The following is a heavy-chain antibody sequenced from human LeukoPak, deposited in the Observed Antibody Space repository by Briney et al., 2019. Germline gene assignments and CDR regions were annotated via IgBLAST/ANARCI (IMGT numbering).Heavy chain of an antibody. Sequence: GGSLRLSCSASAFTFSSYWMSWVRQAPGKGLEWVANIKQDGSEKYYVDSVKGRFTISRDNAKNSLYLQMNSLRAEDTAVYYCARAYTMYYDILTGQDAFDIWGQGTMVTVSS. CDR1: AFTFSSYW. CDR2: IKQDGSEK. V-gene: IGHV3-7*01. CDR3: ARAYTMYYDILTGQDAFDI. J-gene: IGHJ3*02. D-gene: IGHD3-9*01.